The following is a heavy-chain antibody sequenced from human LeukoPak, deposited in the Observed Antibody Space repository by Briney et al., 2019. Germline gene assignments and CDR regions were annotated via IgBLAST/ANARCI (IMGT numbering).Heavy chain of an antibody. CDR2: IYTSGST. Sequence: SETLSLTCTVSGGSISSYYWSWIRQPAGKGLEWIGRIYTSGSTNYNPSLKSRVTMSVDASKNRFSLKLSSVTAADTAVYYCAGDLRYYYFDYWGQGTLVTVSS. J-gene: IGHJ4*02. CDR1: GGSISSYY. V-gene: IGHV4-4*07. CDR3: AGDLRYYYFDY. D-gene: IGHD3-9*01.